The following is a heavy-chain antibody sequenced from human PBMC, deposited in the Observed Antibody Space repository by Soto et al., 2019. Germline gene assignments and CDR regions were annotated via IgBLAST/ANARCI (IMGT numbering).Heavy chain of an antibody. CDR1: GFIVSSNY. D-gene: IGHD1-1*01. Sequence: GGSLRLSCAASGFIVSSNYMSWVRQAPGKGLEWVAVIAYDGRNKYYADSVKGRFTISRDNSKNTLYLQMNSLRIEDTAVYYCARELERVFDYWGQGTLVTVSS. V-gene: IGHV3-30*03. CDR2: IAYDGRNK. CDR3: ARELERVFDY. J-gene: IGHJ4*02.